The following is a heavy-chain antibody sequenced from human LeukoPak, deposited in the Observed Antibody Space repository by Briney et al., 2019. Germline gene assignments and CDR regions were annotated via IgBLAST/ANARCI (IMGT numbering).Heavy chain of an antibody. CDR1: GYTFTSYG. V-gene: IGHV1-18*01. CDR2: ISAYNGNT. J-gene: IGHJ4*02. CDR3: ARDPPSYYYYDSSGYYKVFDY. Sequence: GASVKVSCKVSGYTFTSYGISWVRQAPGQGLEWMGWISAYNGNTNYAQKLQGRVTMTTDTSTSAAYMELRSLRSDDTAVYYCARDPPSYYYYDSSGYYKVFDYWGQGTLVTVSS. D-gene: IGHD3-22*01.